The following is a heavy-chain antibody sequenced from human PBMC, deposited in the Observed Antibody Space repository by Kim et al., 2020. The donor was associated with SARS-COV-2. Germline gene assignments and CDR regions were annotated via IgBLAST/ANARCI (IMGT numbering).Heavy chain of an antibody. Sequence: SETLSLTCTVSGGSISGSYWSWIRQTPGKGLEWIGCIYHSGNTKNNPSLKSRITISVDTSKNQFSLKLSSVTAADAAVYYCARHAHFGDYFDYWGQGTLVTVSS. V-gene: IGHV4-59*08. J-gene: IGHJ4*02. CDR3: ARHAHFGDYFDY. CDR1: GGSISGSY. D-gene: IGHD4-17*01. CDR2: IYHSGNT.